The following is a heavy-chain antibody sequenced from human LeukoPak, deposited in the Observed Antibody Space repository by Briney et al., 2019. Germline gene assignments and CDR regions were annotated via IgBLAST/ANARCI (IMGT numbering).Heavy chain of an antibody. CDR2: IYYSGST. J-gene: IGHJ4*02. Sequence: PSETLSLTSTVSVGSITSSSYYWGWIRQPPGKGLEWIGSIYYSGSTYYNPSLKSRVTISVDTSKNQFSLKLSSVTAADTAVYYCARLRGYSENWGQGTLVTVSS. CDR3: ARLRGYSEN. V-gene: IGHV4-39*01. D-gene: IGHD5-12*01. CDR1: VGSITSSSYY.